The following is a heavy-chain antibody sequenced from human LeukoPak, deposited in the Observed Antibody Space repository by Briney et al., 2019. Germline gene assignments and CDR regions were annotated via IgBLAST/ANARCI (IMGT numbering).Heavy chain of an antibody. Sequence: GGSLRLSCAASGFTFSSYGMHCVRQAPGKGLEWVAFIRYDGSNKYYADSVKGRFTISRDNSKNTLYLQMNSLRAEDTAVYCCAKDAAVALYYFDYWGQGTLVTVSS. CDR1: GFTFSSYG. D-gene: IGHD6-19*01. CDR2: IRYDGSNK. J-gene: IGHJ4*02. CDR3: AKDAAVALYYFDY. V-gene: IGHV3-30*02.